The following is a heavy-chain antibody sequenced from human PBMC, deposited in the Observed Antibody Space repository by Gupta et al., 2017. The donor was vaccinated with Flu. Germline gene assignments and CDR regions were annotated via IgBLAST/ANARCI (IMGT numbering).Heavy chain of an antibody. CDR2: IGTAGDT. CDR1: GFTFSSYD. D-gene: IGHD6-6*01. Sequence: EVQLVESGGGLVQPGGSLRLSCAASGFTFSSYDMHWVRQATGKGLEWVSAIGTAGDTYYPGSVKGRFTISRENAKNSLYLQMNSLRAGDTAVYYCARGSPHSSSDIDYWGQGTLVTVSS. J-gene: IGHJ4*02. V-gene: IGHV3-13*04. CDR3: ARGSPHSSSDIDY.